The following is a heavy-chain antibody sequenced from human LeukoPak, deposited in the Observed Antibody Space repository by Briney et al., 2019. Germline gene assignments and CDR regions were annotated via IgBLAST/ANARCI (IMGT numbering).Heavy chain of an antibody. CDR1: GFTFSSYS. J-gene: IGHJ6*03. CDR3: ARANDNYYYYYMDV. Sequence: KPGGSLRLSCAASGFTFSSYSMSWVRQAPGKGLEWVSSISSSSSYIYYADSVKGRFTISRDNAKNSLYLQMNSLRAEDTAVYHCARANDNYYYYYMDVWGKGTTVTISS. V-gene: IGHV3-21*01. D-gene: IGHD3-9*01. CDR2: ISSSSSYI.